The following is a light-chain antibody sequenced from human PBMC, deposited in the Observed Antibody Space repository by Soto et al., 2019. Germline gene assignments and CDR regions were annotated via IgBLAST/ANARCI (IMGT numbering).Light chain of an antibody. Sequence: EIVLTQSPGTLSLSPGERATLSCRTSQSVSSSYLAWYQQKPGQAPRLLIYGASSRATAIPDRFRGYGSGTDFTLTITRLEPEDFAVYYCQLYDSSLYTFGQGTKLEIK. V-gene: IGKV3-20*01. J-gene: IGKJ2*01. CDR1: QSVSSSY. CDR2: GAS. CDR3: QLYDSSLYT.